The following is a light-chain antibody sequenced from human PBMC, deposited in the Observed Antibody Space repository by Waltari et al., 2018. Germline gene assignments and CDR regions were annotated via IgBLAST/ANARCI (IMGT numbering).Light chain of an antibody. V-gene: IGLV1-40*01. J-gene: IGLJ1*01. CDR1: SSNIGATYD. CDR2: VNS. Sequence: QSVLTQPPSVSGAPGQRVTVSCTGSSSNIGATYDVQWYQQLPGTAPKLLIYVNSNRASGVPDRFSGSKPGTSASLAITGLQAEDEGDYYCQSYDRSLSGYVFGTGTKVTVL. CDR3: QSYDRSLSGYV.